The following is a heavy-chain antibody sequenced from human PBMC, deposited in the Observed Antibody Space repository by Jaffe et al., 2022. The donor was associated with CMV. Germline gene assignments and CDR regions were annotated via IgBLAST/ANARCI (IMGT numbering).Heavy chain of an antibody. CDR3: ARAPTGTTGAYDY. V-gene: IGHV1-69*09. D-gene: IGHD1-7*01. Sequence: QVQLVQSGAEVKKPGSSVKVSCKASGGTFSSYAISWVRQAPGQGLEWMGRIIPILGIANYAQKFQGRVTITADKSTSTAYMELSSLRSEDTAVYYCARAPTGTTGAYDYWGQGTLVTVSS. CDR1: GGTFSSYA. J-gene: IGHJ4*02. CDR2: IIPILGIA.